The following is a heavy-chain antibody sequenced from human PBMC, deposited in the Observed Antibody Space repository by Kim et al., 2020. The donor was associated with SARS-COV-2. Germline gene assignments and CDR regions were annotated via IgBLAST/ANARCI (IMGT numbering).Heavy chain of an antibody. V-gene: IGHV3-7*01. CDR3: ARLGSSSCNFDY. J-gene: IGHJ4*02. CDR2: IKQDGSEK. Sequence: GGSLRLSCAASGCTFSSYWMSWVRQAPGKGLEWVANIKQDGSEKYYVDSVKGRFTISRDNAKNSLYLQMNSLRAEDTAVYYCARLGSSSCNFDYWGQGTL. CDR1: GCTFSSYW. D-gene: IGHD6-13*01.